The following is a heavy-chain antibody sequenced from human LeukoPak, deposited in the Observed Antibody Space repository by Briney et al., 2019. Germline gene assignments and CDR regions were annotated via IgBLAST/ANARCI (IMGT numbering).Heavy chain of an antibody. Sequence: GGSLRLSCVGSGFTFRSHAMSWVRQAPEKGLEFVSGIYENGGTTYYADSVEGRCSISRDNSKNTLYLQMDSLRGEDTAVYYCATMGYCSGGSCSTPTFDYWGQGTLVTVSS. CDR3: ATMGYCSGGSCSTPTFDY. V-gene: IGHV3-23*01. CDR1: GFTFRSHA. D-gene: IGHD2-15*01. CDR2: IYENGGTT. J-gene: IGHJ4*02.